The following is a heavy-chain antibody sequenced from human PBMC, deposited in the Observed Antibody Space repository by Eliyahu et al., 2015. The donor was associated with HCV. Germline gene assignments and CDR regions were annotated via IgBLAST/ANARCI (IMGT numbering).Heavy chain of an antibody. CDR3: ARDIRPYYDFWSGYFLDY. CDR1: GYTFTSYG. CDR2: ISAYNGNT. V-gene: IGHV1-18*01. D-gene: IGHD3-3*01. Sequence: QVQLVQSGAXVKKPGASVXVSCKASGYTFTSYGXSWXRQAPGQGLEXMGWISAYNGNTNXAQKLQGRVTMTTDTSTSTAYMELRSLRSDDTAVYYCARDIRPYYDFWSGYFLDYWGQGTLVTVSS. J-gene: IGHJ4*02.